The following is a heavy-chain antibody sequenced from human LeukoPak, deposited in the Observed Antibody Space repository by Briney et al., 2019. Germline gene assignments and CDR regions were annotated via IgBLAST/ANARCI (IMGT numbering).Heavy chain of an antibody. CDR2: IYYSGST. J-gene: IGHJ6*03. CDR3: ARDTMVRVLGVASYYMDV. D-gene: IGHD3-10*01. Sequence: SETLSLTCSVSGGSISGSSSYWGWIRQPPGKGLEWIGSIYYSGSTYYNPSLKSRVTISVDTSKNQFSLKLSSVTAADTAVYYCARDTMVRVLGVASYYMDVWGKGTTVTVSS. CDR1: GGSISGSSSY. V-gene: IGHV4-39*07.